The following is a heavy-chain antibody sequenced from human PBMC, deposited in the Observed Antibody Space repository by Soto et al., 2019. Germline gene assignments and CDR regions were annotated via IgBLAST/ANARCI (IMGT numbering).Heavy chain of an antibody. CDR1: GFTLNDYA. Sequence: GGSLRLSCVLSGFTLNDYAIHWVRQAPGKGLQWVAGVSHNGVGKDYLDSVKGRFTISRDTSTKTVHLALTKVQADDAALYHCPDGSWAQGWFDPWGPGTRVTVSS. CDR2: VSHNGVGK. J-gene: IGHJ5*02. CDR3: PDGSWAQGWFDP. V-gene: IGHV3-30-3*02. D-gene: IGHD1-26*01.